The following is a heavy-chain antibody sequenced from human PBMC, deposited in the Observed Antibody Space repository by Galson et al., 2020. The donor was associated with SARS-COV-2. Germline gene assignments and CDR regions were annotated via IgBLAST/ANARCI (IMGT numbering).Heavy chain of an antibody. CDR3: AKDLTYYDILTGYLPDGIDRYYYYGMDV. CDR2: ISYDGSNK. Sequence: GESLKISCAASGFTFSSYGMHWVRQAPGKGLEWVAVISYDGSNKYYADSVKGRFTISRDNSKNTLYLQMNSLRAEDTAVYYCAKDLTYYDILTGYLPDGIDRYYYYGMDVWGQGTTVTVSS. J-gene: IGHJ6*02. D-gene: IGHD3-9*01. V-gene: IGHV3-30*18. CDR1: GFTFSSYG.